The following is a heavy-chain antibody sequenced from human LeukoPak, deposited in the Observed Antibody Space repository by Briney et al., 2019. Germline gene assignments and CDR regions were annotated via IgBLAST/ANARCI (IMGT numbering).Heavy chain of an antibody. D-gene: IGHD3-10*01. V-gene: IGHV3-23*01. Sequence: PGGSLRLSCAASGFTFSSYAMSWVRQAPGKWLEWVSAISGSGGSTYYADSVKGRFTISRDNSKNTLYLQMNSLRAEDTAVYYSAKDLGLLWFGEVGSSDYWGQGTLVTVSS. CDR2: ISGSGGST. CDR3: AKDLGLLWFGEVGSSDY. CDR1: GFTFSSYA. J-gene: IGHJ4*02.